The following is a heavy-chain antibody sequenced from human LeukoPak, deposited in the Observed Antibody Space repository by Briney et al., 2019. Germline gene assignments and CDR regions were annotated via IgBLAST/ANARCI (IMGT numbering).Heavy chain of an antibody. CDR2: ISRTGTVI. CDR1: GFTFSSFE. V-gene: IGHV3-48*03. Sequence: GGSLRLSCTASGFTFSSFEMNWVRQAPGKGPEWISYISRTGTVIYYADSVKGRFTISRDNAKNSLFLRMTDLRVEDTAVYYCARDPRHYGSGTYYNERAQGIDYWGQGTLLTVSS. J-gene: IGHJ4*01. D-gene: IGHD3-10*01. CDR3: ARDPRHYGSGTYYNERAQGIDY.